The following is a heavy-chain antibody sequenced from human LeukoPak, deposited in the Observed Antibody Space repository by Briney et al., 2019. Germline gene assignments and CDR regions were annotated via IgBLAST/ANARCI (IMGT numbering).Heavy chain of an antibody. CDR3: ARALGGYYSRWSDP. J-gene: IGHJ5*02. D-gene: IGHD3-10*01. CDR1: GGSISSYY. CDR2: IYYSGST. V-gene: IGHV4-59*08. Sequence: SETLSLTCTVSGGSISSYYWSWIRQPPGKGLEWIGYIYYSGSTNYNPSLKSRVTISVDTSKNQFSLKLSSVTAADTAVYYCARALGGYYSRWSDPWGQGTLVTVSS.